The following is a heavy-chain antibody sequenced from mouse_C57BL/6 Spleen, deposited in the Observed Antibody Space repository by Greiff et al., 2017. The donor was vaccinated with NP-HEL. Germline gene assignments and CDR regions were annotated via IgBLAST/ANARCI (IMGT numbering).Heavy chain of an antibody. V-gene: IGHV1-18*01. CDR2: INPNNGGT. J-gene: IGHJ3*01. CDR3: ARWRTGTFAY. Sequence: EVKLMESGPELVKPGASVKIPCKASGYTFTDYNMDWVKQSHGKSLEWIGDINPNNGGTIYNQKFKGKATLTVDKSSSTAYMELRSLTSEDTAVYYCARWRTGTFAYWGQGTLVTVSA. D-gene: IGHD4-1*01. CDR1: GYTFTDYN.